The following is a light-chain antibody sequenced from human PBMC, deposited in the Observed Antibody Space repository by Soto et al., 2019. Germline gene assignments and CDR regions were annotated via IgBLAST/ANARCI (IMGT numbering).Light chain of an antibody. CDR2: GVS. J-gene: IGKJ1*01. CDR1: QSVTSNY. V-gene: IGKV3-20*01. CDR3: QQYGSSPRT. Sequence: EIVLTQSSGTLSLSPGERATLSCRASQSVTSNYLAWYQQKPGQAPRLLMYGVSSRATGIPDRFSGSGSGTDFTLTISRLEPEDFAVYYCQQYGSSPRTFGQGTKVEIK.